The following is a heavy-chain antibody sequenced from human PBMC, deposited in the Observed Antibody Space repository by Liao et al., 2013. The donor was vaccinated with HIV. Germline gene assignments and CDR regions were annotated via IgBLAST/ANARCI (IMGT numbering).Heavy chain of an antibody. Sequence: QVQLHQWGAGLLKPSETLSLTCAVYGGSLSGNFWSWIRQPPGKGLEWIGEISHTGSTTYNPSLGSRVTISIDTSKKQFSLRLSSVTAADTAVYYCARADSNTWGPSFDYWGQGTLVTVSS. J-gene: IGHJ4*02. CDR2: ISHTGST. D-gene: IGHD6-13*01. CDR1: GGSLSGNF. CDR3: ARADSNTWGPSFDY. V-gene: IGHV4-34*01.